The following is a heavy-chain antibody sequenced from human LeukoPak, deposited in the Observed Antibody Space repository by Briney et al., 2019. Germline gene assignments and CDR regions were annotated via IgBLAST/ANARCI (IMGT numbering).Heavy chain of an antibody. CDR2: ISWDGDDR. Sequence: PGGSLRLSCAASGFAFKDYAMHWVRQAPGKGLEWVSLISWDGDDRYYAEFVKGRFTISRNNSMNSLYLVMNSLTTEDTALYYCAKGPLDYWGQGTLVTVSS. CDR1: GFAFKDYA. J-gene: IGHJ4*02. V-gene: IGHV3-43*01. CDR3: AKGPLDY.